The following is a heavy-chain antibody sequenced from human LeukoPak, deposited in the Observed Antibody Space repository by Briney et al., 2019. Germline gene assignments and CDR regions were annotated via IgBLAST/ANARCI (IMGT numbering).Heavy chain of an antibody. CDR1: GFTFSSYG. D-gene: IGHD3-16*01. J-gene: IGHJ5*02. CDR2: ISYDGSNK. Sequence: GRSLRLSCAASGFTFSSYGMHWVRQAPGTGLEWVAVISYDGSNKYYADSVKGRFTISRDNSKNTLYLQMNSLRAEDTAVYYCAKGMREGGNWFDPWGQGTLVTVSS. V-gene: IGHV3-30*18. CDR3: AKGMREGGNWFDP.